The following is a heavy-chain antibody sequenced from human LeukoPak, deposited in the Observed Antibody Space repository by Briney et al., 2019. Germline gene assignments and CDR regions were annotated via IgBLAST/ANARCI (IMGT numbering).Heavy chain of an antibody. Sequence: PGGSLRLSCAGSGFTISSYWMHWVRQAPGKGLVWVSRINRDGSTTNYADSVKGRFTISRDNAKNTVYLQMNSLRAEDTAVYYCARASGPGGRAYDFWSGYYTGNWFDPWGQGTLVTVSS. CDR1: GFTISSYW. CDR2: INRDGSTT. D-gene: IGHD3-3*01. CDR3: ARASGPGGRAYDFWSGYYTGNWFDP. J-gene: IGHJ5*02. V-gene: IGHV3-74*01.